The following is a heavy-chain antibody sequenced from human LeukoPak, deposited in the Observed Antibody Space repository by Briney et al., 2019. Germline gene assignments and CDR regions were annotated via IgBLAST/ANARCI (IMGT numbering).Heavy chain of an antibody. CDR1: GGTFSSYA. CDR2: IIPIFGTA. J-gene: IGHJ3*02. CDR3: ARGQELERRSIDAFDI. Sequence: ASVKVSCKASGGTFSSYAISWVRQAPGQGLEWMGGIIPIFGTANYAQKFQGRVTITTDESTSTAYMELSSLRSEDTAVYYCARGQELERRSIDAFDIWGQGTMVTVSS. V-gene: IGHV1-69*05. D-gene: IGHD1-1*01.